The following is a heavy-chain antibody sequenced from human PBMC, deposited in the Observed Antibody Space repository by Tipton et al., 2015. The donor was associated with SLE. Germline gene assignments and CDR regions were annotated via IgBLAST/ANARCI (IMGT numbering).Heavy chain of an antibody. CDR2: IYYSGST. CDR1: GGSISSYY. V-gene: IGHV4-59*08. J-gene: IGHJ4*02. D-gene: IGHD6-6*01. Sequence: TLSLTCTVSGGSISSYYWSWIRQPPGKGLEWIGYIYYSGSTNYNPSLESRVTMSVDTSKNQFSLKLSSVTAADTAVYYCAISSPQVFRSFDYWGQGTLVTVSS. CDR3: AISSPQVFRSFDY.